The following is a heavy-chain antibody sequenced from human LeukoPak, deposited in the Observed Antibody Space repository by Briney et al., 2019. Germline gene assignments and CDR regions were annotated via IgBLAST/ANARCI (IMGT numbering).Heavy chain of an antibody. J-gene: IGHJ4*02. CDR2: IDPDASST. CDR3: ATIQSGGGRTFDY. V-gene: IGHV3-74*01. Sequence: PGGSLRLSCTASGFTFSKYWMHWVRQAPGEGLVWVSRIDPDASSTNYADSVKGRFTISRDNARNTVYLQMNSLRADDTALYYCATIQSGGGRTFDYWGQGILVTVSS. CDR1: GFTFSKYW. D-gene: IGHD1-26*01.